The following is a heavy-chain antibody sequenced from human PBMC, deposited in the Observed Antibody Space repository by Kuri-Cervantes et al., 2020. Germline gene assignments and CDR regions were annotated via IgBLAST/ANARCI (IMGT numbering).Heavy chain of an antibody. CDR2: IDHRGST. J-gene: IGHJ6*02. D-gene: IGHD1-26*01. Sequence: SETLSLTCAVYGGSFSSHHWNWIRQPPGKGLEWIGEIDHRGSTNYNPSLKSRVTISVDTSKNQFSLNLSSVTAADTAVYYCARGARHPTYGMDVWGQGTTVTVSS. CDR3: ARGARHPTYGMDV. V-gene: IGHV4-34*01. CDR1: GGSFSSHH.